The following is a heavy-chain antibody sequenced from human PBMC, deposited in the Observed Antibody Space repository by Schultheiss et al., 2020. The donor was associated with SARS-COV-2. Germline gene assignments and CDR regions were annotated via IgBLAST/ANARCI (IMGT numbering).Heavy chain of an antibody. CDR2: ISSSGSTI. CDR1: GFTFSSYA. J-gene: IGHJ5*02. Sequence: GGSLRLSCAASGFTFSSYAMSWVRQAPGKGLEWVSYISSSGSTIYYADSVKGRFTISRDNAKNTLYLQMNSLRAEDTAVYYCARDPRHGSGHLSWGQGTLVTVSS. D-gene: IGHD3-10*01. V-gene: IGHV3-48*03. CDR3: ARDPRHGSGHLS.